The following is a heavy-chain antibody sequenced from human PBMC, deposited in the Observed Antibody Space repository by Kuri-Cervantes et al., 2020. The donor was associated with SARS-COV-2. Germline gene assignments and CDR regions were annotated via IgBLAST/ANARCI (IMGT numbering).Heavy chain of an antibody. J-gene: IGHJ4*02. CDR3: AKDWSLGGNFRYYFDY. Sequence: GGSLRLSCAASGFMFSRCGMHWVRQAPGKGLEWVAYISFDGSIKDNIVSGKGRFTISRDNSKNTLYLQMNSLRAEDTAVYYCAKDWSLGGNFRYYFDYWGQGTLVTVSS. CDR2: ISFDGSIK. D-gene: IGHD4-23*01. CDR1: GFMFSRCG. V-gene: IGHV3-30*18.